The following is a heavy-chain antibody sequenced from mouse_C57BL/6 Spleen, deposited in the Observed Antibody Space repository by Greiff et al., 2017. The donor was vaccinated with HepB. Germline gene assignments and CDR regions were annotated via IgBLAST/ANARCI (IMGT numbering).Heavy chain of an antibody. CDR3: ARGPYYSNPFDV. CDR2: IWSGGST. D-gene: IGHD2-5*01. V-gene: IGHV2-2*01. CDR1: GFSLTSYG. J-gene: IGHJ1*03. Sequence: QVQLKESGPGLVQPSQSLSITCTVSGFSLTSYGVHWVRQSPGKGLEWLGVIWSGGSTDYNAAFISRLSISKDNSKSQVFFKMNSLQADDTAIYYCARGPYYSNPFDVWGTGTTVTVSS.